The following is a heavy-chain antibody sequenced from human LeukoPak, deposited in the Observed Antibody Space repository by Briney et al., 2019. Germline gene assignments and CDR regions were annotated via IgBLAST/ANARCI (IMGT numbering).Heavy chain of an antibody. CDR3: ARGHYGGWFDP. D-gene: IGHD4-23*01. J-gene: IGHJ5*02. Sequence: ASVKVSCKASGYTFTSYAMHWVRQAPGQRLEWMGWVNAGNGNTKYSQKFQGRVTITRDTSASTAYMELSSLRSEDTAAYYCARGHYGGWFDPWGQGTLVTVSS. CDR1: GYTFTSYA. CDR2: VNAGNGNT. V-gene: IGHV1-3*01.